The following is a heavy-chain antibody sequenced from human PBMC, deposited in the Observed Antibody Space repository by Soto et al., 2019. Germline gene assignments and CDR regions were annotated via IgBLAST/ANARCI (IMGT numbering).Heavy chain of an antibody. V-gene: IGHV1-69*13. J-gene: IGHJ6*02. CDR3: ARRGITGASYCMDV. CDR2: IIPIFGTA. Sequence: SVKVSCKASGGTFSSYAISWVRQAPGQGLEWMGGIIPIFGTANYAQKLQGRVTITADESTSTDYMELSSLRSEDTAVYYCARRGITGASYCMDVWGQGTTVTVSS. D-gene: IGHD1-20*01. CDR1: GGTFSSYA.